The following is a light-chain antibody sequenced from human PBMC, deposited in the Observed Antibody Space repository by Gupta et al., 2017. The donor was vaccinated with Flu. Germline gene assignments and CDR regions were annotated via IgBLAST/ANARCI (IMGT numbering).Light chain of an antibody. Sequence: LSLSPGEGATLACRASQSVSSYLAWYKQKPGQAPRLLIYDASNRATGIPARFSGSGSGTDFTLTISSLEPEDFAVYYCQQRSNWPPGYTFGQGTKLEIK. V-gene: IGKV3-11*01. CDR3: QQRSNWPPGYT. J-gene: IGKJ2*01. CDR2: DAS. CDR1: QSVSSY.